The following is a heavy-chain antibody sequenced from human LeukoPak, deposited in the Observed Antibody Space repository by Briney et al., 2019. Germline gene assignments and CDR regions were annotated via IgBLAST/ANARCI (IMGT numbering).Heavy chain of an antibody. CDR1: GGSFSGYY. Sequence: SETLSLTCAVYGGSFSGYYWSWIRQPPGKGLEWIGEINHSGSTNYNPSLKSRVTISVDTSKNQFSLKLSSVTAADTAVYYCARGGVPAANSRRHYFDCWGQGTLVTVSS. D-gene: IGHD2-2*01. CDR2: INHSGST. CDR3: ARGGVPAANSRRHYFDC. J-gene: IGHJ4*02. V-gene: IGHV4-34*01.